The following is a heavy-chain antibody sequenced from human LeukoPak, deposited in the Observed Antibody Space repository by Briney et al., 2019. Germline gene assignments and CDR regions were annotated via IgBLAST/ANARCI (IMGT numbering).Heavy chain of an antibody. J-gene: IGHJ6*02. V-gene: IGHV3-30*03. CDR2: ISYDGSNK. Sequence: PGGSLRLSCAASGFTFSSYGMHWVRQAPGKGLEWVAVISYDGSNKYYADSVKGRFTISRDNSKNTLYLQMNSLRAEDTAVYYCARDSSSGWYMVDYYYGMDVWGQGTTVTVSS. CDR1: GFTFSSYG. CDR3: ARDSSSGWYMVDYYYGMDV. D-gene: IGHD6-19*01.